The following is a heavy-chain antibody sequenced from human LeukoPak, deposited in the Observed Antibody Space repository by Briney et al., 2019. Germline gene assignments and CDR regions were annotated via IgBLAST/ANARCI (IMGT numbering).Heavy chain of an antibody. CDR2: ISACNGNA. V-gene: IGHV1-18*01. D-gene: IGHD6-19*01. J-gene: IGHJ6*02. Sequence: AASVKVSCKASGYTFTRYGISWVRQAPGQGLEWMGWISACNGNANYAQRLQGRVTMTTDTSTSRDYMELRSLRSDDTAMYYCARDSSSGWYVGYYYYYGMDVWGQGTRSPSP. CDR1: GYTFTRYG. CDR3: ARDSSSGWYVGYYYYYGMDV.